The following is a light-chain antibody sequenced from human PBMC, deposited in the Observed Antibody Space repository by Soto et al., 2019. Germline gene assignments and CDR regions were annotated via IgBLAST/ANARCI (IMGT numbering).Light chain of an antibody. CDR3: QQYYSTPQT. V-gene: IGKV4-1*01. CDR1: QSVLYSSNNKNY. CDR2: WAS. Sequence: DIVMTQSPDSLAVSLGERATINCKSSQSVLYSSNNKNYLAWYQQKPGQPPKLLIYWASTRESGVHDRFSGSGSGTDFTLTISSLQAEDVEVYYCQQYYSTPQTFGQGTKVEIK. J-gene: IGKJ1*01.